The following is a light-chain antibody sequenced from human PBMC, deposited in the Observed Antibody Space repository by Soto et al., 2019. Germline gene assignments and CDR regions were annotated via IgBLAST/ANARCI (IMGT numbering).Light chain of an antibody. V-gene: IGKV3-20*01. CDR3: QQYGSSPRT. Sequence: DIVLTQSPGTLSLSPGERATLSCRASQTVSSSSLAWYQQKPGQAPRLLIFGASTRAAGFPDRFSGSGSGRDFPLTISRLEHEDFEVYYCQQYGSSPRTLGQGTKVDIK. CDR2: GAS. J-gene: IGKJ1*01. CDR1: QTVSSSS.